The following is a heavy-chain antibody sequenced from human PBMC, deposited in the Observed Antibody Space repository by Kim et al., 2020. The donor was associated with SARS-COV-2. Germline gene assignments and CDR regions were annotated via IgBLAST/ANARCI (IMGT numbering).Heavy chain of an antibody. CDR3: ASTGGYCSSTSCYGYSDY. CDR1: GFTFSSYG. J-gene: IGHJ4*02. CDR2: ISYDGSNK. V-gene: IGHV3-30*03. Sequence: GGSLRLSCAASGFTFSSYGMHWVRQAPGKGLEWVAVISYDGSNKYYADSVKGRFTISRDNSKNTLYLQMNSLRAEDTAVYYCASTGGYCSSTSCYGYSDYWGQGTLVTVSS. D-gene: IGHD2-2*01.